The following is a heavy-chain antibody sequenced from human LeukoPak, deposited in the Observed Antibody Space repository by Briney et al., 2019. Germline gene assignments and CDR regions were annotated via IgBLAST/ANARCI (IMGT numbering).Heavy chain of an antibody. CDR1: GGSFSGYY. J-gene: IGHJ6*03. CDR3: AREYKGYDFWSGYYPRYYYYYMDV. Sequence: PSETLSLTCAVYGGSFSGYYWSWIRQPPGKGLEWIGEINHSGSTNYNPSLKSRVTISVDTSKNQFSLKLSSVTAADTAVYYCAREYKGYDFWSGYYPRYYYYYMDVWGKGTTVTASS. D-gene: IGHD3-3*01. CDR2: INHSGST. V-gene: IGHV4-34*01.